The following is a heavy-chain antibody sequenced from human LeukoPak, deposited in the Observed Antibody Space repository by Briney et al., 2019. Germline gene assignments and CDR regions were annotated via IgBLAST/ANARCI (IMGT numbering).Heavy chain of an antibody. CDR3: ARDGSGGYNENWFDP. CDR2: IIPIFGTA. J-gene: IGHJ5*02. Sequence: ASVKVSCKASGGTFSSYAISWVRQAPGQGLEWMGGIIPIFGTANYAQKFQGRVTITTDESTSTAYMELSSLRSEDTAVYYCARDGSGGYNENWFDPWGQGTLVTVSS. D-gene: IGHD5-24*01. V-gene: IGHV1-69*05. CDR1: GGTFSSYA.